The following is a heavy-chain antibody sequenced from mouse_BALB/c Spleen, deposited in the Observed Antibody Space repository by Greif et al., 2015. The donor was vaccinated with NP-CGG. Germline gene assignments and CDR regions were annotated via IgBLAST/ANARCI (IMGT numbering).Heavy chain of an antibody. D-gene: IGHD4-1*01. V-gene: IGHV1-7*01. CDR1: GYTFTSYW. CDR2: INPSTGYT. Sequence: QVQLQQSGAEPAKPGASVKMSCKASGYTFTSYWMHWVKRRPGQGLEWIGYINPSTGYTEYNQKFKDKATLTADKSSSTAYMQLSSLTSEDSAVYYCARLGLGAYWGQGTLVTVSA. CDR3: ARLGLGAY. J-gene: IGHJ3*01.